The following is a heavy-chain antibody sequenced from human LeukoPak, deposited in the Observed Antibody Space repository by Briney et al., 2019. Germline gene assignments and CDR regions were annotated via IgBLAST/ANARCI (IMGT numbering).Heavy chain of an antibody. CDR3: ARGVDTAMLYDP. CDR1: GGSISSYY. Sequence: PSETLSLTCTVSGGSISSYYWSWIRQPPGKGPEWIGYIYYSGSTNYNPSLKSRVTISVDTSKNQFSLKLSSVTAADTAVYYCARGVDTAMLYDPWGQGTLVTVSS. J-gene: IGHJ5*02. CDR2: IYYSGST. D-gene: IGHD5-18*01. V-gene: IGHV4-59*12.